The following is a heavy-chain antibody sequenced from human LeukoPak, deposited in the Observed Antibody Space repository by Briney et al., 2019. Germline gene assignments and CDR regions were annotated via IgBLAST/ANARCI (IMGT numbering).Heavy chain of an antibody. D-gene: IGHD6-13*01. CDR2: INHSGST. CDR1: GGSFSGYY. J-gene: IGHJ4*02. Sequence: KPSETLSLTCAVYGGSFSGYYWSWIRQPPGKGLGWIGEINHSGSTNYNPSLKSRVTIPVDTSKNQFSLKLSSVTAADTAVYYCARGRLPDNDSSSWGFDYWGQGTLVTVSS. CDR3: ARGRLPDNDSSSWGFDY. V-gene: IGHV4-34*01.